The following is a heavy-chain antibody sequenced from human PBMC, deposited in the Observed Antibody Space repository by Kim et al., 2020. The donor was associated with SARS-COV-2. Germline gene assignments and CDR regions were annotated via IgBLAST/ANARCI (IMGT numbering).Heavy chain of an antibody. D-gene: IGHD6-13*01. J-gene: IGHJ6*02. V-gene: IGHV4-31*03. CDR3: ARDRFFGAAAAGQGYYYGMDV. CDR2: IYYSVST. CDR1: GGSISSGGYY. Sequence: SETLSLTCTVSGGSISSGGYYWSWIRQHPGKGLEWIGYIYYSVSTYYNPSLKSRVTISVDTSKNQFSLKLSSVTAADTAVYYCARDRFFGAAAAGQGYYYGMDVWGQGTTVTVSS.